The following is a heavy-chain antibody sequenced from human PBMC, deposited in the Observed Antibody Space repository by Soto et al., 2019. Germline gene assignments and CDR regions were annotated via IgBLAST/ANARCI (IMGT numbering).Heavy chain of an antibody. Sequence: PPDTLDLTSAVSCYSLTSGYYFGLIRHPPGKGLEWIGSIYHSGDTYYNPSLKSRVTISVDTSKNHFSLKLTSVTAADTAVYYCARARIVVAGTIVDYWGQGTLVTVSS. CDR1: CYSLTSGYY. V-gene: IGHV4-38-2*01. D-gene: IGHD6-19*01. CDR2: IYHSGDT. J-gene: IGHJ4*02. CDR3: ARARIVVAGTIVDY.